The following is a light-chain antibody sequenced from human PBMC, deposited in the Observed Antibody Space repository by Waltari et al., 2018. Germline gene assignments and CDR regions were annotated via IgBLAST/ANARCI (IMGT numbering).Light chain of an antibody. V-gene: IGLV1-40*01. CDR3: QSFDSSLDGYV. CDR1: SSTLGSSYH. J-gene: IGLJ1*01. CDR2: ANN. Sequence: QSVLTQPPSVSGAPGQRVTIPCPGSSSTLGSSYHVHWYQHLPGTAPKVLIYANNNRPSGVPDRFSGSKSGASASLAITGLQAEDEADYYCQSFDSSLDGYVFGTGTKVTVL.